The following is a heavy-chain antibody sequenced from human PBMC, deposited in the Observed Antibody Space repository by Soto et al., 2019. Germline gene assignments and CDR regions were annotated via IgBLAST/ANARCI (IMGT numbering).Heavy chain of an antibody. Sequence: QVQLVESGGGVVQPGRSLRLSCAASGFTFSSYGMHWVRQAPGKGLEWVAVIWYDGSNKYYADSVKGRFTISRDNSKNTLYPQMNSLRAEDTAVYYCARARPLRLYYYYYMDVWGKGTTVTVSS. CDR3: ARARPLRLYYYYYMDV. CDR1: GFTFSSYG. CDR2: IWYDGSNK. D-gene: IGHD5-12*01. V-gene: IGHV3-33*01. J-gene: IGHJ6*03.